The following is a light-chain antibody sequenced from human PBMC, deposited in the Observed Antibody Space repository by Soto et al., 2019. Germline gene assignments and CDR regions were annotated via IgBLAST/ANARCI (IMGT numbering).Light chain of an antibody. CDR1: RSNVGSNF. Sequence: QSVLTQPPSVSAAPGQTVTISCSGSRSNVGSNFVSWYQHLPGSAPKLLNYDNNKRPSGIPDRFSASKSGTSATLDITGLQTGDEADYYCGTWDSSLRVVVFGGGTKVTVL. J-gene: IGLJ2*01. CDR3: GTWDSSLRVVV. V-gene: IGLV1-51*01. CDR2: DNN.